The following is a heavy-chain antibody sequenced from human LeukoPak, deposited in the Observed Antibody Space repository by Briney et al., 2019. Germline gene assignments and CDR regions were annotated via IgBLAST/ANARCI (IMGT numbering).Heavy chain of an antibody. Sequence: PGRSLRLSCAASGFTFRNFVIHWVRQAPGKGLEWVAGILNDGSDKHYSDSVKGRFTISRDNSKNTLYLQMNSLRADDTAVYYCARALSQQLIRYSQDWGQGTLVTVSS. J-gene: IGHJ1*01. CDR2: ILNDGSDK. D-gene: IGHD1-1*01. CDR1: GFTFRNFV. V-gene: IGHV3-30*03. CDR3: ARALSQQLIRYSQD.